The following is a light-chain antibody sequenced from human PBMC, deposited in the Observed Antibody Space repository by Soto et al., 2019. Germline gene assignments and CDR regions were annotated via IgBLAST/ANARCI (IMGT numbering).Light chain of an antibody. CDR1: ESLLHSNGNKY. V-gene: IGKV2D-29*02. CDR2: EVS. J-gene: IGKJ5*01. Sequence: DIVMTQSPLSLPVTPGEPASISCRSSESLLHSNGNKYVQWYLQRPGQSPQLLIYEVSNRFSGVPDRFSGGGSGTDFTLEISRVEAEDVGIYYCMQSTQLPPTFGQGTRLEIK. CDR3: MQSTQLPPT.